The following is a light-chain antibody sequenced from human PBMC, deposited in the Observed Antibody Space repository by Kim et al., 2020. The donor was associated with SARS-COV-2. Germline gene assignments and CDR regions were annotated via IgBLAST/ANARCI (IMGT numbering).Light chain of an antibody. CDR1: NTDVGGYNY. Sequence: QSALTQPASVSGSPGQSITISCTGTNTDVGGYNYFSWYQQHPGKAPKLLIYDGTKRPSGVSNRFSGSKSGNTASLAVSGLQAEDEADYYCSSYTNRIYVFGGGTKVTVL. CDR3: SSYTNRIYV. J-gene: IGLJ1*01. V-gene: IGLV2-14*03. CDR2: DGT.